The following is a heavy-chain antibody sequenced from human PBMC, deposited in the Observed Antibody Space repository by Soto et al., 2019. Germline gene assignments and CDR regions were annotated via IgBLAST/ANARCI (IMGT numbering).Heavy chain of an antibody. Sequence: PSETLSLTCAVSGGSFSGYYWGWVRQPPGKGLEWVGEINYSGSTNYNPSLKRRVTISVDTSKYQVSLKVTSVTAADTAMYYCARRNYFYALDVWGQGTTVTVSS. J-gene: IGHJ6*02. CDR1: GGSFSGYY. V-gene: IGHV4-34*01. CDR3: ARRNYFYALDV. CDR2: INYSGST.